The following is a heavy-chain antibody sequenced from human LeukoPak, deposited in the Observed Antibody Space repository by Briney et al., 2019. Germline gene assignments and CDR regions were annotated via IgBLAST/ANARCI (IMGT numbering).Heavy chain of an antibody. CDR2: IYYSGST. J-gene: IGHJ6*02. Sequence: SETLSLTCTVSGGSISSYYWSWIRQPPGKGLEWIGYIYYSGSTNYNPSLKSRVTISVDTSKNQFSLKLSSVTAADTAVYYCATTDGDLPSGHGMDVWGQGTTVTVSS. CDR1: GGSISSYY. D-gene: IGHD4-17*01. V-gene: IGHV4-59*01. CDR3: ATTDGDLPSGHGMDV.